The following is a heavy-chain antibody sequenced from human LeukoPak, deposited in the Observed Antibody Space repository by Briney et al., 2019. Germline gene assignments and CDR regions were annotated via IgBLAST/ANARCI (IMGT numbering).Heavy chain of an antibody. CDR2: ISSSSSYV. Sequence: PGGSLRLSCAASGFTFRSYSMNWVRQAPGKGLEWVSSISSSSSYVYYADSVKGRFTISRDNAKNSLYLQMNSLRAEDTAMYYCARDQDYGDYSGYFDLWGRGTLVTVSS. CDR3: ARDQDYGDYSGYFDL. J-gene: IGHJ2*01. V-gene: IGHV3-21*01. D-gene: IGHD4-17*01. CDR1: GFTFRSYS.